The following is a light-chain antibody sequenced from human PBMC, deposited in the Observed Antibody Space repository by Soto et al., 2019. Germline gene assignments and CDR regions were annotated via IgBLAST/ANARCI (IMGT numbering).Light chain of an antibody. J-gene: IGKJ1*01. Sequence: VLTQSPATLALSPGEGATLSCRASHNICSYLAWFQQKPGQAPRLLIFHASKRATGVPVRFSSSGSGTDFTLTISSVEPEALAFYYCQHRTAWQRTFGQGTRVAIK. V-gene: IGKV3-11*01. CDR3: QHRTAWQRT. CDR2: HAS. CDR1: HNICSY.